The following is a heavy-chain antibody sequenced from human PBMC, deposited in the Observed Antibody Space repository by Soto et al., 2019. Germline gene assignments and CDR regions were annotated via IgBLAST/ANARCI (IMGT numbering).Heavy chain of an antibody. J-gene: IGHJ4*02. CDR1: GLPFTKAW. CDR2: LKGKSDGGTA. Sequence: EVQLVESGGGLVKPGGSLTLSCGVSGLPFTKAWMSWVRQAPGMGLEWVGRLKGKSDGGTADYAAPVKGRFTISRDDSKNTLYLQMNSLKTDDTAVYYCSVEGIRAGYVFIDYWGQGVLVTVSS. CDR3: SVEGIRAGYVFIDY. D-gene: IGHD2-2*01. V-gene: IGHV3-15*01.